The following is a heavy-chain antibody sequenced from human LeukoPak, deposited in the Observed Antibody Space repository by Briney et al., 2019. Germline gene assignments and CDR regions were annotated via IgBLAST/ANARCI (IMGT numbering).Heavy chain of an antibody. J-gene: IGHJ6*02. CDR1: GFTFGDYA. CDR3: AKDLGPTVVTPGHYYYYYYGMDV. Sequence: GGSLRLSCTASGFTFGDYAMSWVRQAPGKGLEWVAVISYDGSNKYYADSVKGRFTISRDNSKNTLYLQMNSLRAEDTAVYYCAKDLGPTVVTPGHYYYYYYGMDVWGQGTTVTVSS. CDR2: ISYDGSNK. V-gene: IGHV3-30*04. D-gene: IGHD4-23*01.